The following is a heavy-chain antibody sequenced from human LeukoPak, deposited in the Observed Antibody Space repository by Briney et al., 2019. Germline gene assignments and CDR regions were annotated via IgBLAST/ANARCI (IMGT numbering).Heavy chain of an antibody. D-gene: IGHD6-13*01. CDR1: GGSFSGYY. Sequence: ASETLSLTCAVYGGSFSGYYWSWIRQPPGKGLEWIGEINHSGSTNYNPSLKSRVTISVDTSKNQFSLKLSSVTAADTAVYYCARGQSMEGAAGTSPFDYWGQGTLVTVSS. CDR3: ARGQSMEGAAGTSPFDY. CDR2: INHSGST. J-gene: IGHJ4*02. V-gene: IGHV4-34*01.